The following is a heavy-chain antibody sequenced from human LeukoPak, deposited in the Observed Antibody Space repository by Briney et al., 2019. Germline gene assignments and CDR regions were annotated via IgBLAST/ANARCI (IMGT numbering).Heavy chain of an antibody. CDR2: IIPIFGTA. D-gene: IGHD6-19*01. V-gene: IGHV1-69*13. Sequence: ASVKVSCKASGGTFTSYAISWVRQAPGQGLEWMGGIIPIFGTANYAQKFQGRVTITADESTSTAYMELMSLISEATAVYYCSRSETLGAVAGMPEYVQHWGQGTLVTVSP. J-gene: IGHJ1*01. CDR1: GGTFTSYA. CDR3: SRSETLGAVAGMPEYVQH.